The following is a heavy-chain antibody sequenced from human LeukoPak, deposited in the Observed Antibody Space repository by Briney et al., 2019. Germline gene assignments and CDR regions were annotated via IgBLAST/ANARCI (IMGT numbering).Heavy chain of an antibody. V-gene: IGHV4-59*01. CDR2: IYYSGST. D-gene: IGHD6-13*01. Sequence: QASETLSLTCTVSGGSISSYYWSWIRQPPGKGLEWIGYIYYSGSTNYNPSLKSRVTISVDTSKNQFSLKLSSVTAADTAVYYCARGGGYSSSVDYWGQGTLVTVSS. CDR1: GGSISSYY. J-gene: IGHJ4*02. CDR3: ARGGGYSSSVDY.